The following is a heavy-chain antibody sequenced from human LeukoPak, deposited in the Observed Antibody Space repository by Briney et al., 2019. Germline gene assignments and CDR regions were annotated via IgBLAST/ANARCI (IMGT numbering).Heavy chain of an antibody. J-gene: IGHJ4*02. Sequence: SETLSLTCAVYGGSFSGYYWSWIRQPPGEGLEWIGEINHSGSTNYNPSLKSRVTISVDTSKNQFSLKLSSVTAADTAVYYCARGRLWFDRRFDYWGQGTLVTVSS. CDR3: ARGRLWFDRRFDY. CDR2: INHSGST. D-gene: IGHD3-10*01. CDR1: GGSFSGYY. V-gene: IGHV4-34*01.